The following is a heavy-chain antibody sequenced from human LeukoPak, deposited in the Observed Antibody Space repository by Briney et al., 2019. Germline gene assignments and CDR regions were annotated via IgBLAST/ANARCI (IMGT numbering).Heavy chain of an antibody. Sequence: GRSLRLSCAASGFSFSNYGMHWVRQAPGKGLERVALISLDGSTKYYADSVKGRFTISRDNSKNTLYLQMNSLRAEDTAVYHCAKQGSCSSGSCYAHHFDSWGQGTLVTVSS. CDR1: GFSFSNYG. CDR2: ISLDGSTK. V-gene: IGHV3-30*18. J-gene: IGHJ4*02. D-gene: IGHD2-15*01. CDR3: AKQGSCSSGSCYAHHFDS.